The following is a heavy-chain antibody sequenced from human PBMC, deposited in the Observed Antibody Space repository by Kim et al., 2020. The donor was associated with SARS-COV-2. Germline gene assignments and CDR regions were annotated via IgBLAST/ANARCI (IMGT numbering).Heavy chain of an antibody. D-gene: IGHD6-13*01. Sequence: GGSLRLSCGASGFTFSTSWMSWVRQAPGKGLEWVANIKPDGSDRNYVGSVKGRFTISRDNAKNSLYLQMNSLRVEDTAVYYCARGGYSNFDSWGPGTLVT. J-gene: IGHJ5*01. CDR2: IKPDGSDR. CDR1: GFTFSTSW. V-gene: IGHV3-7*01. CDR3: ARGGYSNFDS.